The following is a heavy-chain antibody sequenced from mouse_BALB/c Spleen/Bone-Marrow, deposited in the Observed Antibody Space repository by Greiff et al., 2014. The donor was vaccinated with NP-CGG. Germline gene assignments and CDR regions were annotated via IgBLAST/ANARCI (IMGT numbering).Heavy chain of an antibody. J-gene: IGHJ2*01. CDR3: ARLGYYGYFVD. CDR1: GFDFRRYW. D-gene: IGHD2-3*01. CDR2: INPESSTI. Sequence: EVKLMESGGGLVQPGGSLKLSCAASGFDFRRYWMSWVRQAPGKGLEWIGEINPESSTINYTPSLKDKFIISRDNAKNTLYLQMSKVRSEDTALYYCARLGYYGYFVDWGQDTTLTVSS. V-gene: IGHV4-1*02.